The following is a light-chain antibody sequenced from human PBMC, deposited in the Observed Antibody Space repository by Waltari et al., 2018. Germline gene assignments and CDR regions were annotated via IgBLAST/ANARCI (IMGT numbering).Light chain of an antibody. CDR1: QYIISN. CDR3: LQYGDWPPWT. CDR2: GAS. Sequence: ETVMTQSPATLSMSPGETATLSCRASQYIISNLAWYQQRLGQAPRLLIYGASSRATGVPARFSGSWSGTHFTLTISSLQSEDFAVYFCLQYGDWPPWTFGQGTKVEFK. V-gene: IGKV3-15*01. J-gene: IGKJ1*01.